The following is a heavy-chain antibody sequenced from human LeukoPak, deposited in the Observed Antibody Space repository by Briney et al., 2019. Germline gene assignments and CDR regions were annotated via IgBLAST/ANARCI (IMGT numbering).Heavy chain of an antibody. V-gene: IGHV4-38-2*02. Sequence: SETLSLTCAVSGYSISSGYYWGWIRQPPGKGLEWIGSIYHSGSTYYTPSLKSRVTISVDTSKNQFSLKLSSVTAADTAVYYCARDRWLQVDYWGQGTLVTVSS. D-gene: IGHD5-24*01. CDR2: IYHSGST. CDR1: GYSISSGYY. J-gene: IGHJ4*02. CDR3: ARDRWLQVDY.